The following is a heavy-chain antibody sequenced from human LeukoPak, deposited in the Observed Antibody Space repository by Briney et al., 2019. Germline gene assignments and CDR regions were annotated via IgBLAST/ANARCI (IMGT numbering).Heavy chain of an antibody. CDR3: ARDVARQWLGYYFDY. CDR1: GGSISSYY. Sequence: SETLSLTCTVSGGSISSYYWSWIRQPPGKGLEWIGYIYYSGSTNYNPSLKSRVTISVDTSKNQFSLQLNSVTPEDTAVYYCARDVARQWLGYYFDYWGQGTLVTVSS. V-gene: IGHV4-59*12. J-gene: IGHJ4*02. D-gene: IGHD6-19*01. CDR2: IYYSGST.